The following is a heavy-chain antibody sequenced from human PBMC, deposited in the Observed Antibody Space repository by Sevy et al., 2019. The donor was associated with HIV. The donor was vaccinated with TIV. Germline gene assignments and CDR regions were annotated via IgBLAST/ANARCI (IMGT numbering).Heavy chain of an antibody. Sequence: GGSLRLSCAASGFTFNTYGMHWVRQAPGKGVDWVAFIRYDGSTKYFTDSVKGRFTISRDNSRNTLYLQMNSLRPADTAVYYCVKGLGMVQGALLSDDIWGQGTMVTVSS. J-gene: IGHJ3*02. CDR1: GFTFNTYG. CDR3: VKGLGMVQGALLSDDI. D-gene: IGHD3-10*01. CDR2: IRYDGSTK. V-gene: IGHV3-30*02.